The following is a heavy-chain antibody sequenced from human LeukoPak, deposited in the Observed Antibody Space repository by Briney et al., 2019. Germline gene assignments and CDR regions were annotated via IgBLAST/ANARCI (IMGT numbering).Heavy chain of an antibody. Sequence: GGSLRLSCAASGFTFSSYWMHWVRQAPGKGLVWVSRINSDGRSTKYADSVKGRLTISRDNAKNTLYLQMNSLRAEDTAVYYCAKFWDFGDYAIDYWGQGTLVTVSS. CDR2: INSDGRST. CDR1: GFTFSSYW. V-gene: IGHV3-74*03. J-gene: IGHJ4*02. D-gene: IGHD4-17*01. CDR3: AKFWDFGDYAIDY.